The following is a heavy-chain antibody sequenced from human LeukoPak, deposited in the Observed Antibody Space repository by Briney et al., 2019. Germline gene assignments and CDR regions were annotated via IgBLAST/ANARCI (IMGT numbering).Heavy chain of an antibody. CDR1: GFTFSSYA. D-gene: IGHD3-22*01. CDR2: ISYDGSNK. CDR3: ARGARSYYYDSSGSHGAFDI. J-gene: IGHJ3*02. Sequence: PGGSLRLSCAASGFTFSSYAMHWVRQAPGKGPEWVAVISYDGSNKYYADSVKGRFTISRDNSKNTLYPQMNSLRAEDTAVYYCARGARSYYYDSSGSHGAFDIWGQGTMVTVSS. V-gene: IGHV3-30-3*01.